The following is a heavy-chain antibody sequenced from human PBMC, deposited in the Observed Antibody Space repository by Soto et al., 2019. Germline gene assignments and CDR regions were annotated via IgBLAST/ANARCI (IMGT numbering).Heavy chain of an antibody. CDR2: ISYDGSNK. V-gene: IGHV3-30-3*01. D-gene: IGHD6-13*01. Sequence: QVQLVESGGGVVQPGRSLRLSCAASGFTFSSYAMHWVRQAPGKGLEWVAVISYDGSNKYYADSVKGRFTISRDNSKNTLYLQMNSLRAEDTAVYYCARDHSSSSYFGVVGWFDPWGQGTLVTVSS. CDR3: ARDHSSSSYFGVVGWFDP. CDR1: GFTFSSYA. J-gene: IGHJ5*02.